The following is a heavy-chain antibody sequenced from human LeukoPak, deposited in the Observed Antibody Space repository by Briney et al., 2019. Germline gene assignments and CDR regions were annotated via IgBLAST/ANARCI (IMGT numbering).Heavy chain of an antibody. D-gene: IGHD2-15*01. CDR2: ISDSGGST. CDR3: VRGYSFGPYGMDV. J-gene: IGHJ6*02. Sequence: GGSLRLSCSASGFPFSSYAMHWVRQAPGKGLEYVSAISDSGGSTYYADSVKGRFTISRDNSKNTLYLQMSSLRAEDTAVYFCVRGYSFGPYGMDVWGQGTTVTISS. CDR1: GFPFSSYA. V-gene: IGHV3-64D*09.